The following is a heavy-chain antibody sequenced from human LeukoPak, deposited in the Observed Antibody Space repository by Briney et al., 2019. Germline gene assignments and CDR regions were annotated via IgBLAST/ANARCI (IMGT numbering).Heavy chain of an antibody. Sequence: GGSLRLSCAASGFTFSSYSMNWVRQAPGKGLEWVSSISSSSSYIYYADSVKGRFTISRDNAKNSLYLQMNSLRAEDTAVYYCARGNSGYDCHLDYWGQGTLVTVSS. D-gene: IGHD5-12*01. J-gene: IGHJ4*02. V-gene: IGHV3-21*01. CDR1: GFTFSSYS. CDR2: ISSSSSYI. CDR3: ARGNSGYDCHLDY.